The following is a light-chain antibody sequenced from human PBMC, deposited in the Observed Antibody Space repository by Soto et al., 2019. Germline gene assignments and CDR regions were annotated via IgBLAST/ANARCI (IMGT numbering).Light chain of an antibody. CDR2: TAS. Sequence: DIQMTQSPSSLAASVGDRVTITCRASQSISIYLNWYQQKPGKVPKLLIYTASSLQSGVPSRFSGSGSGTDFTLTISSPQPEDFATYYCQQSYSTLLTFGGGTKVEIK. CDR3: QQSYSTLLT. CDR1: QSISIY. V-gene: IGKV1-39*01. J-gene: IGKJ4*01.